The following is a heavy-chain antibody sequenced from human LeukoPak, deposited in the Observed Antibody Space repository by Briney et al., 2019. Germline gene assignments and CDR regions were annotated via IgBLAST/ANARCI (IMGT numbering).Heavy chain of an antibody. V-gene: IGHV1-8*01. Sequence: GASVKVSCKASGYTFTSYDINWVRQATGQGLEWMGWMNPNSGNTGYAQKFQGRVTMTRNTSISTAYMELSSLRSEDTAVYYCARGYRADKFGIAAAGYWGQGTLVTVSS. CDR3: ARGYRADKFGIAAAGY. J-gene: IGHJ4*02. CDR1: GYTFTSYD. CDR2: MNPNSGNT. D-gene: IGHD6-13*01.